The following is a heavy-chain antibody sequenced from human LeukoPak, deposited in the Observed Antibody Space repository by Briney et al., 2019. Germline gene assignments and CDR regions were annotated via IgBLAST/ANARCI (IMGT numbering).Heavy chain of an antibody. CDR2: IYTSGST. J-gene: IGHJ6*03. Sequence: SQTLSLTCTVSGGSISSGGYYWSWIRQPAGKGLEWIVRIYTSGSTNYNPSLKSRVTISVDTSKNQFSLKLSSVTAADTAVYYCARDWGPYYYYYMDVWGKGTTVTVSS. CDR3: ARDWGPYYYYYMDV. CDR1: GGSISSGGYY. V-gene: IGHV4-61*02. D-gene: IGHD7-27*01.